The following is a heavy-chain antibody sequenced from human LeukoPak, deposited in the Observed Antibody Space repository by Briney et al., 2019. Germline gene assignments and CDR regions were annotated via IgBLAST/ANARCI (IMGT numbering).Heavy chain of an antibody. CDR2: IYLGDSET. Sequence: GESLKISCRGSGFSSTNSWIGWVRQMPGKGLDWMGIIYLGDSETRYSPSFQGQVTISADKSINTAYPQWSSLKASDTAMYYCARHPSYTSGWPLDYWGQGTLVIVSS. CDR1: GFSSTNSW. D-gene: IGHD6-19*01. CDR3: ARHPSYTSGWPLDY. J-gene: IGHJ4*02. V-gene: IGHV5-51*01.